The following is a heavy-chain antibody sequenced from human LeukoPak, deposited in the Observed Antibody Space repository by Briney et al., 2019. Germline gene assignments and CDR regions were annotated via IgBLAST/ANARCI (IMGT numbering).Heavy chain of an antibody. Sequence: GGSLRLSCTASGFIFGDYALGWVRQAPGKGLEWVGFIRSKNYGGTAEYAAAVKGRFTISRDDSKSIAYLQMNSLKTEDTAVYYCANVGTTVTTYYYYYMDVWGKGTTVTISS. CDR1: GFIFGDYA. CDR3: ANVGTTVTTYYYYYMDV. J-gene: IGHJ6*03. D-gene: IGHD4-17*01. CDR2: IRSKNYGGTA. V-gene: IGHV3-49*04.